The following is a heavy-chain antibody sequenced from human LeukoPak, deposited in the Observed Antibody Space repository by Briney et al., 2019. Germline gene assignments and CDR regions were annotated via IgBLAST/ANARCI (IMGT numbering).Heavy chain of an antibody. D-gene: IGHD4-17*01. CDR3: AREVRGDYGLDYYYYGFDV. CDR1: GESFSGYY. CDR2: INHTGYT. J-gene: IGHJ6*02. V-gene: IGHV4-34*01. Sequence: SETLSLICAVYGESFSGYYWSWIRQPPGKGLEWIGEINHTGYTNYNSSLKSRVTISVDTSKKQFSLKVKSVTAADTAVYYCAREVRGDYGLDYYYYGFDVWGLGTTVTVSS.